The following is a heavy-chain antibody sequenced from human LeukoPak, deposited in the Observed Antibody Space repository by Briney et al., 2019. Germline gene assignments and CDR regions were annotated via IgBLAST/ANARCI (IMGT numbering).Heavy chain of an antibody. CDR3: ATEDYDYGDY. J-gene: IGHJ4*02. D-gene: IGHD3-16*01. Sequence: TGGSLRLSCAASGFTFSSYSMYWVRQAPGKGLEWVSYISSSSSTIYYADSVKGRFTISRDNAKNSLYLQMNSLRAEDTAVYYCATEDYDYGDYWGQGTLVTVSS. V-gene: IGHV3-48*04. CDR1: GFTFSSYS. CDR2: ISSSSSTI.